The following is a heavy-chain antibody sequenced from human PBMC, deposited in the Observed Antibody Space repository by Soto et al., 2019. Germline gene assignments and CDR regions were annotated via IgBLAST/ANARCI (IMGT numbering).Heavy chain of an antibody. J-gene: IGHJ6*02. Sequence: GVSLRLSCTASGFTFGDYAMSWVRQAPGKGLEWVAVISYDGSHRSYADSVKGRFTISRDNSKNTLYVQMNSLRAEDTAVYYCARDLQIVPAPNNYYYYALDVWGQGTTVTVSS. V-gene: IGHV3-30*04. CDR2: ISYDGSHR. D-gene: IGHD2-2*01. CDR1: GFTFGDYA. CDR3: ARDLQIVPAPNNYYYYALDV.